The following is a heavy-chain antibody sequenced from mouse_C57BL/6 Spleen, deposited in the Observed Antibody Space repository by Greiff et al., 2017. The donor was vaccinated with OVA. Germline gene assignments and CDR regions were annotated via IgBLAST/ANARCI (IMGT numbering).Heavy chain of an antibody. CDR1: GYSFTGYY. CDR3: ARGPFYGSIWYYAMDY. CDR2: INPSTGGT. J-gene: IGHJ4*01. V-gene: IGHV1-42*01. Sequence: EVQLQESGPELVKPGASVKISCKASGYSFTGYYMNWVKQSPEKSLEWIGEINPSTGGTTYNQKFKAKATLTVDKSSSTAYMQLKSLTSEDSAVYYCARGPFYGSIWYYAMDYWGQGTSVTVSS. D-gene: IGHD1-1*01.